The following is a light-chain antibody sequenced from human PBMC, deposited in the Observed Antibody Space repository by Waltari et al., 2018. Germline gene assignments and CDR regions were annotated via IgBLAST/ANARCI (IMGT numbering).Light chain of an antibody. CDR1: SGDIGSFDL. CDR3: CSYAGSSTYSYV. CDR2: AVT. J-gene: IGLJ1*01. Sequence: QSALTQPASVSGSPGQSITISCTGSSGDIGSFDLVSWYQQHPGRAPKIIIYAVTKRPSGVSNRFSASKSGNTASLTISGLQAEDEADYHCCSYAGSSTYSYVFGPGTKVSVL. V-gene: IGLV2-23*02.